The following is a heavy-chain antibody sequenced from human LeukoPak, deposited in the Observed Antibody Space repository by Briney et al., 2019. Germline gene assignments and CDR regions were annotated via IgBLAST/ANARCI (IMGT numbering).Heavy chain of an antibody. CDR3: ATAYCTNGVCWDAFDI. D-gene: IGHD2-8*01. CDR2: ISWNSGSI. V-gene: IGHV3-9*03. Sequence: PGGSLRLSCAASGFTFDDYAMHWVRQAPGKGLEWVSGISWNSGSIGYADSVKGRFTISRDNAKNSLYLQMNSLRAEDMALYYCATAYCTNGVCWDAFDIWGQGTMVTVSS. CDR1: GFTFDDYA. J-gene: IGHJ3*02.